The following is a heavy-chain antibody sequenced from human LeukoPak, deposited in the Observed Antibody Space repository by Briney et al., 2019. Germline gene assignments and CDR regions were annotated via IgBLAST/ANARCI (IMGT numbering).Heavy chain of an antibody. Sequence: SETLSLTCTVSGGSISSYYWSWIRQPPGKGLGWIGYIYYSGSTKYNPSLNSRVTISVDTSKNQFSLKLSSVTAADTAVYYCARVFGPYYFDYWGQGTLVTVSS. J-gene: IGHJ4*02. D-gene: IGHD3-16*01. CDR1: GGSISSYY. V-gene: IGHV4-59*08. CDR3: ARVFGPYYFDY. CDR2: IYYSGST.